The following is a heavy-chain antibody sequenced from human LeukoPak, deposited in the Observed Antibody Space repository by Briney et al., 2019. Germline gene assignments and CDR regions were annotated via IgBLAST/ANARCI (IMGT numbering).Heavy chain of an antibody. D-gene: IGHD6-19*01. J-gene: IGHJ4*02. CDR1: RFTFSNAW. V-gene: IGHV3-15*01. CDR3: TTNLRGYSSDFDN. CDR2: IKSKTDGGTT. Sequence: GGSLRLSCAASRFTFSNAWMSWVRQAPGKGLEWVGRIKSKTDGGTTDYAAPVKGRFTISRDDSKNTVYVEINSLKTEDTAVYYCTTNLRGYSSDFDNWGQGTLVTVSS.